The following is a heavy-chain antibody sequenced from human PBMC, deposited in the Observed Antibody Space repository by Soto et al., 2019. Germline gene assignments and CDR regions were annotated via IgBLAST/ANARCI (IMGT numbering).Heavy chain of an antibody. CDR2: IYHSGST. Sequence: LSLTCAVSGYSISSGYYWGWIRQPPGKGLEWIGSIYHSGSTYYNPSLKSRVTISVDTSKNQFSLKLSSVTAADTAVYYCARVGQWLDNYYFDYWGQGTLVTVSS. J-gene: IGHJ4*02. V-gene: IGHV4-38-2*01. CDR1: GYSISSGYY. CDR3: ARVGQWLDNYYFDY. D-gene: IGHD6-19*01.